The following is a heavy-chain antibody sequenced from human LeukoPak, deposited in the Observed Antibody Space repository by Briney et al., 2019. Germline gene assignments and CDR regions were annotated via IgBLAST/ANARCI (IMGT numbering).Heavy chain of an antibody. D-gene: IGHD2/OR15-2a*01. J-gene: IGHJ1*01. CDR1: GFTFSDYY. V-gene: IGHV3-11*01. Sequence: PGGSLRLSCVASGFTFSDYYMSWFRQAPGKGLEWVSYISKSGDSIYYAASVKGRFTISRDNAKNSLYLQMNSLRGEDTAVYYCATYSTLNARDFQHWGQGTLVIVSS. CDR3: ATYSTLNARDFQH. CDR2: ISKSGDSI.